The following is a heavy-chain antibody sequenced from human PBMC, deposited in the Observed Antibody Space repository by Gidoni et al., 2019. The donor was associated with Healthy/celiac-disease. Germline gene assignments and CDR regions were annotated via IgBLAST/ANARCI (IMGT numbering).Heavy chain of an antibody. Sequence: PGKGLEWVSYISSSSSTIYYADSVKGRFTISRDNAKNSLYLQMNSLRAEDTAVYYCARESTTPDGTYYYDSSGHQTDYWGQGTLVTVSS. CDR2: ISSSSSTI. CDR3: ARESTTPDGTYYYDSSGHQTDY. J-gene: IGHJ4*02. D-gene: IGHD3-22*01. V-gene: IGHV3-48*01.